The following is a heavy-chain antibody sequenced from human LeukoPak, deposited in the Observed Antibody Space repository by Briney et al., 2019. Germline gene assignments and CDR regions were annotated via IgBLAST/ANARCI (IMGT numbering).Heavy chain of an antibody. CDR2: IYHSGST. J-gene: IGHJ4*02. CDR1: GGSISGYY. Sequence: PSETLSLTCTVSGGSISGYYWGWIRQPPGKGLEWIGSIYHSGSTYYNPSLKSRVTISVDTSKNQFSLKLSSVTAADTAVYYCARDSALGTEDFDYWGQGTLVTVSS. CDR3: ARDSALGTEDFDY. D-gene: IGHD1-14*01. V-gene: IGHV4-38-2*02.